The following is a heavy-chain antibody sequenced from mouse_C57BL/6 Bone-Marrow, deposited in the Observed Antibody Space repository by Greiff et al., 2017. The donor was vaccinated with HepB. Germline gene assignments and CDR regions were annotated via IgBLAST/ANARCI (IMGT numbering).Heavy chain of an antibody. CDR2: IYPGSGST. D-gene: IGHD2-2*01. CDR1: RYTFTSYW. V-gene: IGHV1-55*01. Sequence: QVQLQQSGAELVKPGASVKMSCKASRYTFTSYWITWVKQRPGQGLEWIGDIYPGSGSTNYNEKFKSKATLTVDTSSSTAYMQLSSLTSEDSAVYYCASEVTTPYYAMDYWGQVTSVTVSS. J-gene: IGHJ4*01. CDR3: ASEVTTPYYAMDY.